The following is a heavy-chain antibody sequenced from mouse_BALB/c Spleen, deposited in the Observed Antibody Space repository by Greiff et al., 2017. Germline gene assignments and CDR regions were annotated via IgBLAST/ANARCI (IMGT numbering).Heavy chain of an antibody. J-gene: IGHJ2*01. D-gene: IGHD2-14*01. V-gene: IGHV5-4*02. CDR2: ISDGGSYT. CDR1: GFTFSDYY. Sequence: EVHLVESGGGLVKPGGSLKLSCAASGFTFSDYYMYWVRQTPEKRLEWVATISDGGSYTYYPDSVKGRFTISRDNAKNNLYLQMSSLKSEDTAMYYCARGAPYYRYYFDYWGQGTTLTVSS. CDR3: ARGAPYYRYYFDY.